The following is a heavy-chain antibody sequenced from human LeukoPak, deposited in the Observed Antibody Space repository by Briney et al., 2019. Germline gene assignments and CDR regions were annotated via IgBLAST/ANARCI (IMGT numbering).Heavy chain of an antibody. CDR2: MNPNSGNT. CDR3: ARGVRDGYRMNWFDP. CDR1: GYTFTSYD. Sequence: ASVKVSCKASGYTFTSYDINWVRQATGQGLEWMGWMNPNSGNTGYAQKFQGRGTMTRNTSISTAYMELSSLRSEDTAVYYCARGVRDGYRMNWFDPWGQGTLVTVSS. V-gene: IGHV1-8*01. J-gene: IGHJ5*02. D-gene: IGHD5-24*01.